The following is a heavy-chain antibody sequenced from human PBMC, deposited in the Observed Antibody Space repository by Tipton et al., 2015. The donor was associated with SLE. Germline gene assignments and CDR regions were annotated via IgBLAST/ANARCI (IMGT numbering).Heavy chain of an antibody. CDR2: ISETGEAI. J-gene: IGHJ6*03. D-gene: IGHD1-7*01. CDR1: GFPFSSYT. Sequence: SLRLSCKASGFPFSSYTMNWVRQAPGKGLEWLSYISETGEAIYYADSVKGRFTISRDTATDSLYLHMHTLRAEDTALYFCARGRRVELFDHYYMDVWGKGTAVTVSS. V-gene: IGHV3-48*01. CDR3: ARGRRVELFDHYYMDV.